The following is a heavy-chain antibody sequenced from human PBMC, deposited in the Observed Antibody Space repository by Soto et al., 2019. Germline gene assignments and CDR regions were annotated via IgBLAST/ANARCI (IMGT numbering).Heavy chain of an antibody. CDR2: IYGSGST. CDR1: GVSISNYY. V-gene: IGHV4-4*07. J-gene: IGHJ4*02. Sequence: SETLSLTCTVSGVSISNYYWSWIRQPAGKGLEWIGRIYGSGSTDYNPSLKSRVTMSADTSKNQFSLNLKSVTAADTAVYYCAIGSGWQDMDYWGQGTLGTVSS. D-gene: IGHD6-19*01. CDR3: AIGSGWQDMDY.